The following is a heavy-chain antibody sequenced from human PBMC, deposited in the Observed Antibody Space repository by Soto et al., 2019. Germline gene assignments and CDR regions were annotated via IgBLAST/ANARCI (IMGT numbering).Heavy chain of an antibody. J-gene: IGHJ5*02. V-gene: IGHV4-59*08. CDR1: GGSISSYY. CDR2: IYYSGST. D-gene: IGHD2-15*01. CDR3: ARHVDCSGGSCYPNNWFDP. Sequence: SETLSLTCTVSGGSISSYYWSWIRQPPGKGLEWIGYIYYSGSTNYSPSLKSRVTISVDTSKNQFSLKLSSVTAADTAVYYCARHVDCSGGSCYPNNWFDPWGQGTLVTVSS.